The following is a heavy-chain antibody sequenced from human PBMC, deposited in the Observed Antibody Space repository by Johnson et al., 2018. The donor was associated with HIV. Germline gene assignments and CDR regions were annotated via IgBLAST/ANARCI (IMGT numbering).Heavy chain of an antibody. CDR2: IKQDGSEK. D-gene: IGHD1-26*01. CDR3: ARDWDAYGAFDI. Sequence: VQLVESGGGLVQPGGSLRLSCAASGFTVSSNYMSWVRQAPGKGLEWVAYIKQDGSEKYYVDSVKGRFTFSRDNAKNSLYLQMNSLRAEDTAVYYCARDWDAYGAFDIWGQGTMVTVSS. CDR1: GFTVSSNY. V-gene: IGHV3-7*01. J-gene: IGHJ3*02.